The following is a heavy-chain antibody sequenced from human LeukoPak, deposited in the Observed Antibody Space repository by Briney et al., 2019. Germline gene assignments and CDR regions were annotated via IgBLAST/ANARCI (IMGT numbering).Heavy chain of an antibody. V-gene: IGHV3-23*01. J-gene: IGHJ4*02. CDR3: AKDRTPDGYYSIDF. CDR2: VVGDGGGI. Sequence: GGSLRLSCAPSGFTFRTYAMNRVRQAPGKGLEWVAVVVGDGGGIHYADSVKGRFTISGDNSQNTLYLQMNDLRADDTATYFCAKDRTPDGYYSIDFWGQGTLVTVSS. CDR1: GFTFRTYA. D-gene: IGHD2-21*02.